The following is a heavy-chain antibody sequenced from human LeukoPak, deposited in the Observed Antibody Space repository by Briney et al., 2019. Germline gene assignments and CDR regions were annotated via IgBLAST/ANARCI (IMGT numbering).Heavy chain of an antibody. CDR1: GFTFSSYG. V-gene: IGHV3-33*01. D-gene: IGHD1-26*01. CDR2: IWYDGSSK. J-gene: IGHJ6*02. CDR3: ARVLVGATGGMDV. Sequence: GGSLRLSCAASGFTFSSYGMHWVRQAPGKGLEWVAVIWYDGSSKYYADSVKGRFTISRDNSKNTLYLQMNSLRAEDTAVCYCARVLVGATGGMDVWGQGTTVTVSS.